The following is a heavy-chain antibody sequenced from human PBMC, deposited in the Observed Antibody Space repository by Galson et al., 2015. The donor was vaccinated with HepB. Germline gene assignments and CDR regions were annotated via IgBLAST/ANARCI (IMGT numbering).Heavy chain of an antibody. V-gene: IGHV5-51*01. D-gene: IGHD2-15*01. Sequence: QSGAEVKKPGESLKISCEASGYRFSMYWIGWVRQMPGRGLEWMGSIYPSASETRYSPSFQGQVTISVDKSISTAYPQWSSLKASDTAMYYCARRQIYGSGIYNMDVWGQGTTVTVSS. CDR3: ARRQIYGSGIYNMDV. CDR1: GYRFSMYW. J-gene: IGHJ6*02. CDR2: IYPSASET.